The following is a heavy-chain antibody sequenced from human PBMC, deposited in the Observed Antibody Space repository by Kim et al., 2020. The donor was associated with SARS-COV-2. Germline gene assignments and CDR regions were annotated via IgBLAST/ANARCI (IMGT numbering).Heavy chain of an antibody. V-gene: IGHV5-51*01. CDR1: GYSFTSYW. CDR2: IYPGDSDT. CDR3: ARLIYYDSSGYHYGMDV. J-gene: IGHJ6*02. D-gene: IGHD3-22*01. Sequence: GASLKISCKGSGYSFTSYWIGWVRQMPGKGLEWMGIIYPGDSDTRYSTSFQGQVTISADKSISTAYLQWSSLKASDTAMYYCARLIYYDSSGYHYGMDVWGQGTTVTVSS.